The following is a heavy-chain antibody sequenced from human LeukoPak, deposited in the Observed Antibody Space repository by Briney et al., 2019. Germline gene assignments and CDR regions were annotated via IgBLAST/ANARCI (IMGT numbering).Heavy chain of an antibody. V-gene: IGHV4-4*02. CDR1: GGSISSGDW. CDR3: ASRTGSSYGWALGY. D-gene: IGHD5-18*01. CDR2: SSHSGNT. J-gene: IGHJ4*02. Sequence: SETLSLTCDVSGGSISSGDWWSWVRQPPGRGLEWIGESSHSGNTNYNPSLMSRVTVSVDKSKNQFSLKLSSVTAADTAVYYCASRTGSSYGWALGYWGQGILVTVSS.